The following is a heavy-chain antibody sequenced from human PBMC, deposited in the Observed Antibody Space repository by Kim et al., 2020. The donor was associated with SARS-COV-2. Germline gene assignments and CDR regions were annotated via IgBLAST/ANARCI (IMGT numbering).Heavy chain of an antibody. CDR2: ISGDGGST. V-gene: IGHV3-43*02. J-gene: IGHJ6*02. Sequence: GGSLRLSCAASGFTFDDYAMHWVRQAPGKGLEWVSLISGDGGSTYYADSVKGRFTISRDNSKNSLYLQMNSLRTEDTALYYCAKDSVLLWFGEPPYGMDVWGQGTTVTVSS. CDR1: GFTFDDYA. CDR3: AKDSVLLWFGEPPYGMDV. D-gene: IGHD3-10*01.